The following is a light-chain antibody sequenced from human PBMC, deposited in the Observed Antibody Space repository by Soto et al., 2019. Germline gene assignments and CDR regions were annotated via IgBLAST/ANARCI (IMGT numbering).Light chain of an antibody. Sequence: EIVMTQSPATLSVSPGERATLSCRASQTVSTSLAWYQQKPGRAPRLLIYGASTRATGIPARFSGSGSGTEFTLTISSLQSEDFAVYYCQQYNNWPLTFGGGTKVDIK. CDR2: GAS. J-gene: IGKJ4*01. CDR1: QTVSTS. CDR3: QQYNNWPLT. V-gene: IGKV3-15*01.